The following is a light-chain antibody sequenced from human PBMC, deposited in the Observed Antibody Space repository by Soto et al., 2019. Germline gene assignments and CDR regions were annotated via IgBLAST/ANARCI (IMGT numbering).Light chain of an antibody. CDR1: QSISSW. CDR2: DAS. J-gene: IGKJ1*01. CDR3: QQYNSYSRT. Sequence: DIQMTQSPSTLSASVGDRVTITCRASQSISSWLAWYQQKPGKAPKLLIYDASSLESGVPSRFSGSGSGTEFTLTISSLQPDDLATYYCQQYNSYSRTFGQGTKV. V-gene: IGKV1-5*01.